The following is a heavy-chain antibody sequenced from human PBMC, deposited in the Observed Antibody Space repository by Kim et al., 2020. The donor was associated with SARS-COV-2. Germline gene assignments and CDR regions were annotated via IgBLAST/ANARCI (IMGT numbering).Heavy chain of an antibody. D-gene: IGHD3-3*01. Sequence: GGSLRLSCAASGFTFSSYAMSWVRQAPGKGLEWVSAISGSGGSTYYADSVKGRFTISRDNSKNTLYLQMNSLRAEDTAVYYCAKGWHTIFGVVMDFGVDYWGQGTLVTVSS. V-gene: IGHV3-23*01. CDR3: AKGWHTIFGVVMDFGVDY. CDR2: ISGSGGST. CDR1: GFTFSSYA. J-gene: IGHJ4*02.